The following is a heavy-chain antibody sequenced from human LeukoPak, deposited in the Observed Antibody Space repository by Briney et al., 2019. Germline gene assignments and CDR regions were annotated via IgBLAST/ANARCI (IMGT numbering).Heavy chain of an antibody. Sequence: GTSLRLSCAASGFTFSDYGMHWVRQAPGKGLEWVAVIRYDGSTIYYADSVKGRFTISRDDSKKTLYLQMDSLRAEVTAVYYCARAYSRESGYDFVFGYWGQGTLVTVSS. CDR2: IRYDGSTI. J-gene: IGHJ4*02. V-gene: IGHV3-33*01. CDR1: GFTFSDYG. D-gene: IGHD5-12*01. CDR3: ARAYSRESGYDFVFGY.